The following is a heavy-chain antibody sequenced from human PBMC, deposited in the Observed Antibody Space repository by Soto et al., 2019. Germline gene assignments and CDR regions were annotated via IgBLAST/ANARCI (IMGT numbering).Heavy chain of an antibody. CDR1: GYTFTSYG. Sequence: QVQLVQSGAEVKKPGASVKVSCKASGYTFTSYGISWVRQAPGQGLEWMGWISAYNGNTNYAQKLQGRVTMTTDTSTSTADMELRSLISDDTAVYYCARLRFYYDSPDYGMDVWGQGTTVTVSS. CDR2: ISAYNGNT. CDR3: ARLRFYYDSPDYGMDV. V-gene: IGHV1-18*01. J-gene: IGHJ6*02. D-gene: IGHD3-22*01.